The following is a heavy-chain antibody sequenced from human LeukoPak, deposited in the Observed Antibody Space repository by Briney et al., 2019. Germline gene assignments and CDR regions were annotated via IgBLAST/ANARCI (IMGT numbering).Heavy chain of an antibody. J-gene: IGHJ4*02. CDR2: IKTTGLTT. V-gene: IGHV3-48*04. D-gene: IGHD1-14*01. CDR3: AALDNGRDY. CDR1: GFTFNSYS. Sequence: GGSLRLSCAASGFTFNSYSMNWVRQAPGKGLEWISNIKTTGLTTYYADSVKGRFTISRDNAKNTLYLQMNSLRAEDTAVYYCAALDNGRDYWGQGTLVTVSS.